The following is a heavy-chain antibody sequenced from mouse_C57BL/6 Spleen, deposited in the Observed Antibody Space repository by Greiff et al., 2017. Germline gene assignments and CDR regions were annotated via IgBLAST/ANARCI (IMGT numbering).Heavy chain of an antibody. CDR1: GYTFTDYE. D-gene: IGHD1-1*01. CDR3: TTYYGSSYEYFDY. Sequence: VQGVESGAELVRPGASVTLSCKASGYTFTDYEMHWVKQTPVHGLEWIGAIDPETGGTAYNQKFKGKAILTADKSSSTAYWELRSLTSEDSAVYYWTTYYGSSYEYFDYWGQGTTLTVSS. J-gene: IGHJ2*01. V-gene: IGHV1-15*01. CDR2: IDPETGGT.